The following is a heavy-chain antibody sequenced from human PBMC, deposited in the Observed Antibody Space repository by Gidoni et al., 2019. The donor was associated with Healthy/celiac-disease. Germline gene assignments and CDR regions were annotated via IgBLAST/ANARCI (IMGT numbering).Heavy chain of an antibody. J-gene: IGHJ3*02. CDR3: AKDPEMATIWGGNAFDI. D-gene: IGHD5-12*01. CDR2: ISGSGGST. V-gene: IGHV3-23*01. CDR1: GFTFSRHA. Sequence: EVQLLESGGGLVQPGGSLRLSCAASGFTFSRHAMSWVRQAPGKGLEWVSAISGSGGSTYYAETVKGRFSISRDNSKNTLYLQMNSLRAEDTSVCYCAKDPEMATIWGGNAFDIWGQGTMVTVSS.